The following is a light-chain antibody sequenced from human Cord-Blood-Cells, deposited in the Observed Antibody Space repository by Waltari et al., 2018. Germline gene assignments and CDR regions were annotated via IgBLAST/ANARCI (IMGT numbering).Light chain of an antibody. CDR3: CSYAGSSTFVV. CDR1: SSDVGSYNL. Sequence: QSALTQPASVSGSPGQSITIPCTGTSSDVGSYNLVSWYQQHPGNAPKLMIYDVSKRPSGVSNRFSGSKSGNTASLTISGLQAEDEADYYCCSYAGSSTFVVFGGGTKLTVL. CDR2: DVS. J-gene: IGLJ2*01. V-gene: IGLV2-23*02.